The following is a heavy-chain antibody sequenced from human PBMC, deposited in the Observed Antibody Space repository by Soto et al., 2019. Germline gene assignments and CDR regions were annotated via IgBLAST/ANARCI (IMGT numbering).Heavy chain of an antibody. Sequence: ASVKVSCKASGYTFTDYYIHWVRHAPGQRLQWMGWINPNSGGTNYAQKFQGRVTITRDTSISTAYMELSRLRSDDTAVYYCSKSPHGDSKTSWFDSWGQGTLVTVSS. J-gene: IGHJ5*01. CDR2: INPNSGGT. D-gene: IGHD3-22*01. CDR3: SKSPHGDSKTSWFDS. V-gene: IGHV1-2*02. CDR1: GYTFTDYY.